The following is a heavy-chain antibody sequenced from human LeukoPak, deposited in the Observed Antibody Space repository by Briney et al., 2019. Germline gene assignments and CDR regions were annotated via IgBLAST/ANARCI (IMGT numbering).Heavy chain of an antibody. CDR1: GYTFTSYD. CDR2: MNPNSGNT. Sequence: ASVKVSCKASGYTFTSYDINRVRQATGQGLEWMGWMNPNSGNTGYAQKFQGRVTMTRNTSISTAYMELSSLRSEDTAVYYCARGSLYDFWSGYQGYYYGTDVWGQGTTVTVSS. D-gene: IGHD3-3*01. J-gene: IGHJ6*02. CDR3: ARGSLYDFWSGYQGYYYGTDV. V-gene: IGHV1-8*01.